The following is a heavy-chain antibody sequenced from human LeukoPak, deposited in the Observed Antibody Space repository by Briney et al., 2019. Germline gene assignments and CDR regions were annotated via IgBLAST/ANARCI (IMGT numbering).Heavy chain of an antibody. V-gene: IGHV4-4*02. D-gene: IGHD3-10*01. J-gene: IGHJ6*03. CDR1: GGSISSSNW. CDR3: ARGVNGEGPTNGSGSYYKVNYYYYMDV. Sequence: SETLSLTCAVSGGSISSSNWWSWVRQPPGKGLEWIGEIYHSGSTNYNPSLKSRVTISVDTSKNQFSLKLSSVTAADTAVYYCARGVNGEGPTNGSGSYYKVNYYYYMDVWGKGTTVTISS. CDR2: IYHSGST.